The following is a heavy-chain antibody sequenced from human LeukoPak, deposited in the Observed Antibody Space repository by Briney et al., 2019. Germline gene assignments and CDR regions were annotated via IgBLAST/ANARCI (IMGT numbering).Heavy chain of an antibody. Sequence: PGGSLRLSCSASGFTFNTSPMYWVRQAPGKGLEYVSAIGSSGSSTYYADSVKGRFIISRDNSKNTLYLQMSSLGLEDTAMYYCLKDLNSGSSSAYWGQGTLVTVSS. D-gene: IGHD1-26*01. CDR1: GFTFNTSP. CDR3: LKDLNSGSSSAY. V-gene: IGHV3-64D*08. J-gene: IGHJ4*02. CDR2: IGSSGSST.